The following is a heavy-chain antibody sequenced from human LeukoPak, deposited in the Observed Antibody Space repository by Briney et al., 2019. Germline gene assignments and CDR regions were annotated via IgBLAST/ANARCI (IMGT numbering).Heavy chain of an antibody. D-gene: IGHD1-26*01. CDR3: ARDFPFSGSYYDY. CDR1: GGTFSSYA. J-gene: IGHJ4*02. V-gene: IGHV1-18*01. CDR2: ISAYNGNT. Sequence: ASVKVSCKASGGTFSSYAISWVRQAPGQGLEWMGWISAYNGNTDYAQKLQGRVTMTTDTSTSTAYMELRSLRSDDTAVYYCARDFPFSGSYYDYWGQGTLVTVSS.